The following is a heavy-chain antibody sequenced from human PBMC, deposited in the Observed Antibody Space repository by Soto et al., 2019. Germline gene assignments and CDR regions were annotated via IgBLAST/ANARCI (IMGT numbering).Heavy chain of an antibody. Sequence: PSETLSLTGTVSGGSISSSSFYWGWLRQPPGKGLAWIGSIYYSGSTYYNPSLKSRVTISVDTSRNQFSLKLSSVTAADTAVYYCARHPGTATRVGEGSWFDPWGKGTLVT. J-gene: IGHJ5*02. CDR1: GGSISSSSFY. D-gene: IGHD4-4*01. V-gene: IGHV4-39*01. CDR2: IYYSGST. CDR3: ARHPGTATRVGEGSWFDP.